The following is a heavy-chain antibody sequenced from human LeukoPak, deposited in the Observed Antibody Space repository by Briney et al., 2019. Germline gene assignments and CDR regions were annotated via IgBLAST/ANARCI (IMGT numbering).Heavy chain of an antibody. CDR1: GITFSDYD. CDR2: IGTAGDT. Sequence: GGSLRLSCAASGITFSDYDMHWVRQATGKGLEWVSAIGTAGDTYYTGSVKGRFTISRENAKNSLYLQMNSLRAGDTAVYYCARVAKERVGGVYYFDYWGQGTLVTVSS. J-gene: IGHJ4*02. CDR3: ARVAKERVGGVYYFDY. D-gene: IGHD1-1*01. V-gene: IGHV3-13*01.